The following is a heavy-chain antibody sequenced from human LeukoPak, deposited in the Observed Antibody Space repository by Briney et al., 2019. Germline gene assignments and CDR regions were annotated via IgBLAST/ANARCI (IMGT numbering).Heavy chain of an antibody. J-gene: IGHJ4*02. V-gene: IGHV1-69*05. D-gene: IGHD2-2*01. Sequence: ASVKVSCKASGGTFSSYAISWVRQAPGQGLEWMGGIIPIFGTANYAQKFQGRVTITTDESTSTAYMELSSLRSEDTAVYYCARGYCSSTSCFDYWGQGTLVTVSS. CDR1: GGTFSSYA. CDR3: ARGYCSSTSCFDY. CDR2: IIPIFGTA.